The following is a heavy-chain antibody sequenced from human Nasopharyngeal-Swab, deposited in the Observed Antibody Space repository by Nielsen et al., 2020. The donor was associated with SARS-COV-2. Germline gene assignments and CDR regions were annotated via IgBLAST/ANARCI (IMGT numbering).Heavy chain of an antibody. D-gene: IGHD1-26*01. CDR2: IYAGDTT. Sequence: GGSLRISFATSGVAVSTKLLTWVRPAPGRGLEWVSVIYAGDTTHYADSVKGRFAISRDDSKNTLYLQMNSLRAEDTALYFCARVGGATVPLSTFDIWGPGTMVTVSS. CDR3: ARVGGATVPLSTFDI. J-gene: IGHJ3*02. CDR1: GVAVSTKL. V-gene: IGHV3-53*01.